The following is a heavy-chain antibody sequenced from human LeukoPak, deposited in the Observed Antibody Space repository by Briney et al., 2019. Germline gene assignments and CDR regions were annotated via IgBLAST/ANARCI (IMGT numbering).Heavy chain of an antibody. J-gene: IGHJ4*02. CDR2: IYTSGTT. V-gene: IGHV4-4*07. Sequence: SETLSLTCTVSGGSISYYYWIWIRQPAGKGLEWIGRIYTSGTTNYNPSLKSRVTMSVDTSKNQFSLKLSSVTAADTAVYYCAREMVGTLGSFDYWGQGTLVTVSS. D-gene: IGHD1-7*01. CDR3: AREMVGTLGSFDY. CDR1: GGSISYYY.